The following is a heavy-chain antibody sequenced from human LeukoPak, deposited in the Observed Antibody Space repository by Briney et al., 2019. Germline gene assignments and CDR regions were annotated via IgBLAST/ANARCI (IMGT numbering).Heavy chain of an antibody. CDR3: ARDGGYCSGGSCQPFDY. J-gene: IGHJ4*02. D-gene: IGHD2-15*01. CDR1: GGSISSYY. CDR2: IYYSGST. Sequence: PSETLSLTCTVSGGSISSYYWSWTRQPPGKGLEWIGYIYYSGSTNYNPSLKSRVTISVDTSKNQFSLKLSSVTAADTAVYYCARDGGYCSGGSCQPFDYWGQGTLVTVSS. V-gene: IGHV4-59*01.